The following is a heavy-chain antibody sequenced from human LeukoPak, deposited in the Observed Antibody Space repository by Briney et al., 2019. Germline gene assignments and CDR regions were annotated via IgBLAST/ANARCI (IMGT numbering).Heavy chain of an antibody. CDR2: ITTYNGNT. CDR3: ARLSPPIASFCSGGTCYSGGFDP. Sequence: ASVKVSCKAPGYTFTSYGITWLRQAPGQGLEWMGWITTYNGNTYYAQNFQGRVTMTADTSTSTAYMEVRSLRSDDTAVYYCARLSPPIASFCSGGTCYSGGFDPWGQGTLVTVSS. CDR1: GYTFTSYG. D-gene: IGHD2-15*01. V-gene: IGHV1-18*01. J-gene: IGHJ5*02.